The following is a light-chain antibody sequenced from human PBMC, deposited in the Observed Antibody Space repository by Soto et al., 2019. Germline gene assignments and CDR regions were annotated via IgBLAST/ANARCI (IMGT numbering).Light chain of an antibody. CDR3: LQRSNWPLT. Sequence: EIVLTQSPATLSLSPGERATLSCRASQSVSSYLAWYQQKPGQAPRLLIYDASNRATGIPARFSGSGSGTDFTLTISSLEPEDFAVYYCLQRSNWPLTFGGGTKGEIK. CDR2: DAS. J-gene: IGKJ4*01. CDR1: QSVSSY. V-gene: IGKV3-11*01.